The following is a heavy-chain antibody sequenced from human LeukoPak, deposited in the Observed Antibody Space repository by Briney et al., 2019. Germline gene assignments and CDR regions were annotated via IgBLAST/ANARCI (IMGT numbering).Heavy chain of an antibody. J-gene: IGHJ6*03. D-gene: IGHD3-16*02. CDR3: ARARYYDYVWGSYRGFYYYYMDV. CDR2: INPSGGST. CDR1: GYTFTSYY. Sequence: GASVKVSCKASGYTFTSYYMHWVRQAPGQGLEWMGIINPSGGSTSYAQKFQGRVTMTRDMSTSTVYMELSSLRPEDTAVYYCARARYYDYVWGSYRGFYYYYMDVWGKGTTVTVSS. V-gene: IGHV1-46*01.